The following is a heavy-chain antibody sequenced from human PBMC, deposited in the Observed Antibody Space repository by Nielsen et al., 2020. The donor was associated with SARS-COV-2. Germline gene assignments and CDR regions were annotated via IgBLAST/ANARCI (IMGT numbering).Heavy chain of an antibody. CDR1: GFTFTTYA. D-gene: IGHD6-25*01. Sequence: GESLKISCAASGFTFTTYAMHWVRQAPGKGLDWVAVIWSDGSKKYYADSVRGRFTVSRDNAENSLYLQMNSLRDEDTAVYYCARDQDGGAATSNWYFDLWGRGTLVIVSS. CDR3: ARDQDGGAATSNWYFDL. V-gene: IGHV3-33*01. CDR2: IWSDGSKK. J-gene: IGHJ2*01.